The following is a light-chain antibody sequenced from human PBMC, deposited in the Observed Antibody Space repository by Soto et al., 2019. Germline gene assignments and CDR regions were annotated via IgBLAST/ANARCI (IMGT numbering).Light chain of an antibody. CDR3: QEYNSWPVYS. J-gene: IGKJ2*03. V-gene: IGKV3-15*01. CDR2: GAS. Sequence: EVVLTQSPATLSVSPGERATLSCRASQSVNRDLAWYQQKPGQAPRLLIYGASTRATDIPARFSGSGSGTEFTLTVSSLQSEDFAVYYCQEYNSWPVYSFGQGTKLEIK. CDR1: QSVNRD.